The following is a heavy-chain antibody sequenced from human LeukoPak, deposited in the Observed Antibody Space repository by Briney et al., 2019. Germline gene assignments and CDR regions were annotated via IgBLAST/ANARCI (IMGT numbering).Heavy chain of an antibody. V-gene: IGHV4-39*01. CDR2: IYYSGST. Sequence: SETLSLTCAVSGPSISSTTHYWTWIRQPPGKGLEGIGSIYYSGSTYYNPSLKSRVTISVDTSKNQFSLKLSSVTAADTAVYYCARHDEVRGIFDYWGQGTLVTVSS. CDR1: GPSISSTTHY. D-gene: IGHD3-10*01. J-gene: IGHJ4*02. CDR3: ARHDEVRGIFDY.